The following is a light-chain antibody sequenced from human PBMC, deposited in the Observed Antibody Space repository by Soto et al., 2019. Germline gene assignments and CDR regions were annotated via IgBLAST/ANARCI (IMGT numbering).Light chain of an antibody. V-gene: IGKV3-20*01. CDR2: DAS. CDR1: QSVGNNY. J-gene: IGKJ5*01. Sequence: EIWLTQSPGTLSLSPGERATLSCRASQSVGNNYLAWYQQKPGQAPRLLIYDASSRATGIPDRFSGSGSGTDFTLTISRLEPDDFAVYYCQQYATSPITFGQGTRLEIK. CDR3: QQYATSPIT.